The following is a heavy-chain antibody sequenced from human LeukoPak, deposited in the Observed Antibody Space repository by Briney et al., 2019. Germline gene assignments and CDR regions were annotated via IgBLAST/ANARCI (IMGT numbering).Heavy chain of an antibody. CDR3: AREWVIDYGDCDVYHYFDY. J-gene: IGHJ4*02. Sequence: SVKVSCKASGGTFSSYAISWVRQAPGQGLEWMGRIIPIFGTANYAQKFQGRVTITTDESTSTAYMELSSLRSEDTAVYYCAREWVIDYGDCDVYHYFDYWGQGTLVTVSS. V-gene: IGHV1-69*05. D-gene: IGHD4-17*01. CDR2: IIPIFGTA. CDR1: GGTFSSYA.